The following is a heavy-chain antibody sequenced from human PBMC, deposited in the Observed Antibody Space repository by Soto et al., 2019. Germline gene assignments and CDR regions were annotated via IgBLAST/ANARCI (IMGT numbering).Heavy chain of an antibody. CDR1: GGSISSGGYS. Sequence: QLQLQESGSGLVKPSQTLSLTCAVSGGSISSGGYSWSWIRQPPGKGLEWIGYIYHSGSTYYNPSLKSRVTISVDRSKNQFSLKLSSVTAADTAVYYCARVSDYYDSSGYYYRGIFDYWGQGTLVTVSS. V-gene: IGHV4-30-2*01. CDR2: IYHSGST. D-gene: IGHD3-22*01. CDR3: ARVSDYYDSSGYYYRGIFDY. J-gene: IGHJ4*02.